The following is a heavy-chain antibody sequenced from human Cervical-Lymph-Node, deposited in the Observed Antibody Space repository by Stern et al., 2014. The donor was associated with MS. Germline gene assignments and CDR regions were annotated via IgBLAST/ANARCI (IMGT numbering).Heavy chain of an antibody. CDR3: AKDPGSLTLDP. Sequence: VQLVESGGGVVQPGWPLRLSCAASGFTFSSYGMHWVRQAPGKGLEWVAVISYDGSNKYYADSVKGRFTISRDNSKNTLYLQMNSLRAEDTAVYYCAKDPGSLTLDPWGQGTLVTVSS. CDR2: ISYDGSNK. CDR1: GFTFSSYG. D-gene: IGHD1-26*01. J-gene: IGHJ5*02. V-gene: IGHV3-30*18.